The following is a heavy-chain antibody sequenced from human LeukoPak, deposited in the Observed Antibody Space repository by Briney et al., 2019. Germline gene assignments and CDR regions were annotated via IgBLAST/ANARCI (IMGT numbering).Heavy chain of an antibody. J-gene: IGHJ4*02. CDR1: GFNFSTYW. CDR3: VTDQTGRHPYFFDY. V-gene: IGHV3-7*01. CDR2: IKEDGSEI. Sequence: GGSLRLSCTASGFNFSTYWMTWVRQVPGKGLEWVANIKEDGSEISYVDAVKGRFSISRDNAKTSLYLQMHSLSVADTGLYYCVTDQTGRHPYFFDYWGQGTLVTVSS. D-gene: IGHD3-10*01.